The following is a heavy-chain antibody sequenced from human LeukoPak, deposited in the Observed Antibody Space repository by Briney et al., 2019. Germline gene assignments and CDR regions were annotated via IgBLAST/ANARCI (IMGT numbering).Heavy chain of an antibody. Sequence: ASVKVSCKASGYTFTGYYMHWVRQAPGQGLEWMGWINPNSGGTNYAQKFQGRGTMTRDTSISTAYMELRRLRSDDTAVYYCAVWESSGYYPHRVDYWGQGTLVTVSS. D-gene: IGHD3-22*01. J-gene: IGHJ4*02. V-gene: IGHV1-2*02. CDR2: INPNSGGT. CDR3: AVWESSGYYPHRVDY. CDR1: GYTFTGYY.